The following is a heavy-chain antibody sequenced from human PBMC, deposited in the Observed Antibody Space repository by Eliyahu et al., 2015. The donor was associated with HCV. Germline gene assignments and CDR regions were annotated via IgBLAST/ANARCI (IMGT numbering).Heavy chain of an antibody. CDR1: GFXFSXYW. CDR3: ARDPKYYNYWTGYQYYFDY. V-gene: IGHV3-74*01. J-gene: IGHJ4*02. Sequence: EVQLVESGGGLVQPGGSLRLSCXASGFXFSXYWMHWVRQAPGKGLXWVSRINSDGSSTTYADSVKGRFTISRDNAKNTLYLQMSSLRAEDTAVYYCARDPKYYNYWTGYQYYFDYWGQGTLVTVSS. CDR2: INSDGSST. D-gene: IGHD3/OR15-3a*01.